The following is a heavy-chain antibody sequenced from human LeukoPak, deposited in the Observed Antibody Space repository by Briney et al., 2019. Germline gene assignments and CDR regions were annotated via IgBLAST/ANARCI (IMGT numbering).Heavy chain of an antibody. CDR1: GFTFSSYW. Sequence: PGGXLRLSCAASGFTFSSYWMSWVRQAPGKGLEGVANIKKDGSEKYYVDSVKGRFTISRDNDKNSLYLQMNSLRAEDTAVYYCARELGLVPAAIGTDYWGQGTLVTVSS. CDR3: ARELGLVPAAIGTDY. D-gene: IGHD2-2*01. J-gene: IGHJ4*02. V-gene: IGHV3-7*01. CDR2: IKKDGSEK.